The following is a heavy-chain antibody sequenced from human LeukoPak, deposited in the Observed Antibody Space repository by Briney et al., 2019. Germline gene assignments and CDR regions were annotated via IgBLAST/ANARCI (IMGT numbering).Heavy chain of an antibody. CDR1: GGSISSYY. Sequence: SETLSLTCTVSGGSISSYYWSWIRQPAGKGLEWIGRIYTSGSTNYNPSLKSRVTMSVDTFKNQFSLKLSSVTAADTAVYYCARAPSAGSYSFYYFDYWGQGTLVTVSS. CDR3: ARAPSAGSYSFYYFDY. V-gene: IGHV4-4*07. D-gene: IGHD3-10*01. J-gene: IGHJ4*02. CDR2: IYTSGST.